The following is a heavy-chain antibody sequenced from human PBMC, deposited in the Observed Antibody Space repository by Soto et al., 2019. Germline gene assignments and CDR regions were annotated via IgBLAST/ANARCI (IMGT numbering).Heavy chain of an antibody. D-gene: IGHD1-7*01. CDR2: FDPEDGET. CDR3: ATVMGNYFEVGAFEI. V-gene: IGHV1-24*01. J-gene: IGHJ3*02. CDR1: GYTLTELS. Sequence: QVQLVQSGAEVKKPGASVKVSCTVSGYTLTELSMHWVRQAPGKGLEWMGGFDPEDGETIYEQKLQSRVTMNEDTLTDIAYMELSSLRSEDTAVYYCATVMGNYFEVGAFEIWGQGTLVTVSS.